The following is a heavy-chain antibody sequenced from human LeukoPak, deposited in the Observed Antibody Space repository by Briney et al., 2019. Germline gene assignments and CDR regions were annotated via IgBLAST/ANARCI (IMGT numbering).Heavy chain of an antibody. CDR1: GGSISSYY. D-gene: IGHD5-18*01. CDR3: ATGPIQLWLGDYYYYMDV. J-gene: IGHJ6*03. V-gene: IGHV4-59*01. CDR2: IYYSGST. Sequence: PSETLSLTCTVSGGSISSYYWSWIRQPPGKGLEWIGYIYYSGSTNYNPSLKSRVTISVDTSKNQFSLKLSSVTAADTAVYYCATGPIQLWLGDYYYYMDVWGKGTTVTVSS.